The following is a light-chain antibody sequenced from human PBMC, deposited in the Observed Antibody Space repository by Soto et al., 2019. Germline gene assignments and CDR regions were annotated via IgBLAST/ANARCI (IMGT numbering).Light chain of an antibody. CDR3: ISYTSSSTRVV. J-gene: IGLJ2*01. CDR2: DVS. CDR1: NSDVGGYNY. Sequence: QSVLTQPASVSGSPGQSITISCTGSNSDVGGYNYVSWYQQYPGKPPTLMIYDVSNRPSGVSHRFSGSKSGYTASLTISGLQAEDEAHYYCISYTSSSTRVVFGGGTKLTVL. V-gene: IGLV2-14*03.